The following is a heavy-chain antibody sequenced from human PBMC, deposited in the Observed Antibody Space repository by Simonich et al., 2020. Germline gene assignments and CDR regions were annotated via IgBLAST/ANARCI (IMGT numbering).Heavy chain of an antibody. Sequence: GGGLVKPGGSLRLSCAASGFTFSSYSMNWVRQAPGKGLEWVSSISSSSSYIYYADSVKGRFTISRDNAKNSLYLQMNSLRAEDTAVYYCARDTSYYGSGSYYFGYWGQGTLVTVSS. J-gene: IGHJ4*02. V-gene: IGHV3-21*01. CDR3: ARDTSYYGSGSYYFGY. CDR1: GFTFSSYS. CDR2: ISSSSSYI. D-gene: IGHD3-10*01.